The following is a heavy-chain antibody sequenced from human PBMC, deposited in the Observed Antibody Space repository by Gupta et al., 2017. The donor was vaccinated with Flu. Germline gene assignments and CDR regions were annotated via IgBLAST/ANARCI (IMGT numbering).Heavy chain of an antibody. CDR2: IYHSGDT. CDR3: AGGGNYGTCDI. V-gene: IGHV4-59*03. Sequence: GPIDSYYWRWIRQPPGKGLEGVGDIYHSGDTNYKPSRKRRVTMSVYKSKKQFSLNLNSVTAADTAIYYCAGGGNYGTCDIWGQGTKVTVSS. D-gene: IGHD1-26*01. CDR1: GPIDSYY. J-gene: IGHJ3*02.